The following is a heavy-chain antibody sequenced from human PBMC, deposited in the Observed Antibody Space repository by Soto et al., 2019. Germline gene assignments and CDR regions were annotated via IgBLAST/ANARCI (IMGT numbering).Heavy chain of an antibody. V-gene: IGHV1-2*04. D-gene: IGHD3-10*01. CDR3: ARGQDYYGSGSYYNGGIDY. CDR1: GYTFTGYY. Sequence: QVQLVQSGAEVKKPGASVKVSCKASGYTFTGYYMHWVRQAPGQWLEWMGWINPNSGGTKYAQKFQGWFTMTRYQSISTAYMELSRLRSDDTAVYYCARGQDYYGSGSYYNGGIDYWGQGTLVTVSS. CDR2: INPNSGGT. J-gene: IGHJ4*02.